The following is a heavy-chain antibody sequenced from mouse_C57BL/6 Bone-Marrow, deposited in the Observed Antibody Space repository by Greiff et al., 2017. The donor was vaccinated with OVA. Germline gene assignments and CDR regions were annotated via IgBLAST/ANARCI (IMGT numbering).Heavy chain of an antibody. J-gene: IGHJ2*01. D-gene: IGHD1-1*01. CDR1: GFTFSDYG. CDR3: ASVYYYGSSGDY. V-gene: IGHV5-17*01. Sequence: EVQLVESGGGLVKPGGSLKLSCAASGFTFSDYGMHWVRQAPEQGLEWVAYISSGSSTIYYADTVKGRFTISRDNAKNTLFLQMTSLRSEDTAMDYCASVYYYGSSGDYWGQGTTLTVSS. CDR2: ISSGSSTI.